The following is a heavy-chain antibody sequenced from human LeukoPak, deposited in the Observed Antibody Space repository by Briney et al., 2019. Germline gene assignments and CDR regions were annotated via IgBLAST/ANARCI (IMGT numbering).Heavy chain of an antibody. Sequence: GGSLRLSCAASGFTFSSYWMFWVRQAPGKGLLWVSRIIGDGSSTSYAESVKGRFTISRDNAKNTLYLQMNSLRAEDTAVYYCARGGSGNYYTTWGQGTLVTVSS. J-gene: IGHJ5*02. V-gene: IGHV3-74*01. CDR1: GFTFSSYW. CDR2: IIGDGSST. D-gene: IGHD3-3*01. CDR3: ARGGSGNYYTT.